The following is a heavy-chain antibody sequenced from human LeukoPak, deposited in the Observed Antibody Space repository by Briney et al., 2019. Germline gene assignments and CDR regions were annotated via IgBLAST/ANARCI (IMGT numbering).Heavy chain of an antibody. CDR3: ARGQTATITDS. Sequence: SETLSLTCTVSGGSIRGYYWNWIRQPPGKGLEWLGFIYYSGGANYNPSLKSRATISVDTSKNQCSLKLSSVTASDTAVYYCARGQTATITDSWGQGTLVTVSS. V-gene: IGHV4-59*01. D-gene: IGHD5-24*01. J-gene: IGHJ5*02. CDR2: IYYSGGA. CDR1: GGSIRGYY.